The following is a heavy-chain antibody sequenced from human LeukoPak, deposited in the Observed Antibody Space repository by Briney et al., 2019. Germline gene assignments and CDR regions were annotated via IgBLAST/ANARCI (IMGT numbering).Heavy chain of an antibody. CDR1: GFTFSNHG. CDR2: ISGISGST. J-gene: IGHJ4*02. D-gene: IGHD5-18*01. V-gene: IGHV3-23*01. CDR3: AKFNSYGDY. Sequence: SGGSLRLSCAVSGFTFSNHGMSWVRQAPGKGLEWVSTISGISGSTYYADSVKGRFTISRDNSNNMVYLQIDSLRAEDTAAYYCAKFNSYGDYWGQGTLVTVSS.